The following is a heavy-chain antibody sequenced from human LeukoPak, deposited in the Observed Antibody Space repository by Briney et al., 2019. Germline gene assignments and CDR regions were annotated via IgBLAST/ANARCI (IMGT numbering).Heavy chain of an antibody. D-gene: IGHD6-19*01. J-gene: IGHJ1*01. Sequence: QPGGSLRLSCSASGFTFSNYAVSWVRQAPGKGVEWVSGISISGATPLYAESVRGRFTISRDNSKNTVYLQMNSLKSEDTAVSYCAKDDRGSGWYDKWGQGTLVTVSS. CDR2: ISISGATP. V-gene: IGHV3-23*01. CDR3: AKDDRGSGWYDK. CDR1: GFTFSNYA.